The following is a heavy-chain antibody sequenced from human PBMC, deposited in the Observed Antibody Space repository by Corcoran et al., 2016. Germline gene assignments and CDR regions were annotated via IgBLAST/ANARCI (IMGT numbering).Heavy chain of an antibody. CDR2: INPNSGGT. D-gene: IGHD2-2*01. Sequence: QVQLVQSGAAVKKPGASVKVSCKASGYTFTGYYMHWVRQAPGQGLAWMGWINPNSGGTNYAQKFQGRVTMTRDTSISTAYMELNRLRSDDTAVYYCARGHLGYCSSTTCSSNWFDPWGEGTLVTVSS. CDR1: GYTFTGYY. CDR3: ARGHLGYCSSTTCSSNWFDP. V-gene: IGHV1-2*02. J-gene: IGHJ5*02.